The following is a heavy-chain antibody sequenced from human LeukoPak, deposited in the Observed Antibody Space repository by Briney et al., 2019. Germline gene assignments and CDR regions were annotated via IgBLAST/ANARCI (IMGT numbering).Heavy chain of an antibody. V-gene: IGHV3-30*18. CDR2: FSYDASIK. J-gene: IGHJ4*02. D-gene: IGHD2-15*01. Sequence: GTSLRLSCAASGFTFSTYGMHWVRQAPGKGLGWVAVFSYDASIKDYADSVKGRFTISRDNSKNTLYLQMHSLRAEDTAVYQCAKEMGSGLIDYWGQGTLVTVSS. CDR1: GFTFSTYG. CDR3: AKEMGSGLIDY.